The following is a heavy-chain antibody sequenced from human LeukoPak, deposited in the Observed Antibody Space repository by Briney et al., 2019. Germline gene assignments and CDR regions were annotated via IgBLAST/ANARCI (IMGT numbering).Heavy chain of an antibody. J-gene: IGHJ5*02. CDR3: AREGTRCYYDSDTYYWFDP. D-gene: IGHD3-22*01. CDR1: GGSFSSYV. V-gene: IGHV1-69*11. CDR2: IIPMLGQA. Sequence: ASVNVSCKAPGGSFSSYVITWVRHTPGQGLEWMGRIIPMLGQASYAQKFQGRVTITADEATRTAYMDLSSLRYEDTAVYYCAREGTRCYYDSDTYYWFDPWGQGTLVTVSS.